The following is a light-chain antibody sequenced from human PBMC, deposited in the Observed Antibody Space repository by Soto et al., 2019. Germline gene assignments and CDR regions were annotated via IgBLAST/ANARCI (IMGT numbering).Light chain of an antibody. Sequence: QSVLTQPASVSGSPGQSITISCTGTSSDVGGYNYVSWHQQHPGKAPKLMIFEVSYRPSGVSDRFSGYKSGNTASLTISGLQADDEADYYCSSNTRSSLYVFGTGTKLTVL. CDR2: EVS. V-gene: IGLV2-14*01. J-gene: IGLJ1*01. CDR3: SSNTRSSLYV. CDR1: SSDVGGYNY.